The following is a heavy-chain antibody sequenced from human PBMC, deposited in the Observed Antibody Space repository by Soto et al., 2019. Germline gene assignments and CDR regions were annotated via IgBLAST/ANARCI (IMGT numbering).Heavy chain of an antibody. J-gene: IGHJ6*02. Sequence: GGSLRLSCASSGFTFSSYDMHLVRQATGKGLEWVSAIDTAGDTYYPGSVKGRFTISRENAKNSLCLQMNSLRAEDTAVYYCARVAEGGSPDYYYYYGMDVWGQGTTVTVSS. CDR2: IDTAGDT. V-gene: IGHV3-13*01. D-gene: IGHD1-26*01. CDR1: GFTFSSYD. CDR3: ARVAEGGSPDYYYYYGMDV.